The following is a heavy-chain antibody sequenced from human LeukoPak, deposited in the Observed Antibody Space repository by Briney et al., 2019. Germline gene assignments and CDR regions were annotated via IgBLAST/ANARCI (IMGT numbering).Heavy chain of an antibody. V-gene: IGHV1-69*13. J-gene: IGHJ6*02. Sequence: SVKVSCKASGGTFSSYAISWVRQAPGQGLEWMGGIIPIFGTANYAQKFQGRVTITADESTSTAYMELSSLRSEDTAVYYCARDILHYYDSSGYFPYYYYYGMDVWGQGTTVTVSS. CDR2: IIPIFGTA. CDR3: ARDILHYYDSSGYFPYYYYYGMDV. CDR1: GGTFSSYA. D-gene: IGHD3-22*01.